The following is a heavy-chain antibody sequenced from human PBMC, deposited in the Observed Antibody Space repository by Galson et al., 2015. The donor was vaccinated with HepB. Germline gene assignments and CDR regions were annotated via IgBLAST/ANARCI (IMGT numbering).Heavy chain of an antibody. V-gene: IGHV3-15*01. J-gene: IGHJ3*02. Sequence: SLRLSCAASGFTFTNAWMSWVRQAPGKGLEWVGRIQSKTDGGATAYAAPVKGRFTISRDDSKNTLFLQMNSLQTEDTAVYYCTTAQSEILRAVDAFDIWGQGTMVTVSA. CDR1: GFTFTNAW. CDR2: IQSKTDGGAT. D-gene: IGHD1-26*01. CDR3: TTAQSEILRAVDAFDI.